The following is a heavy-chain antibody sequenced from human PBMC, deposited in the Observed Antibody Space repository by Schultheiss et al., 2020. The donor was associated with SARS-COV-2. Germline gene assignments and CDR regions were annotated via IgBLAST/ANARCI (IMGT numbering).Heavy chain of an antibody. D-gene: IGHD4-17*01. CDR3: ARKSTVTMFDY. J-gene: IGHJ4*02. CDR1: GGSISSYY. V-gene: IGHV4-34*01. CDR2: INHSGST. Sequence: SETLSLTCTVSGGSISSYYWSWIRQPAGKGLEWIGEINHSGSTNYNPSLKSRVTISVDTSKNQFSLQLNSVTPEDTAVYYCARKSTVTMFDYWGQGTLVTVSS.